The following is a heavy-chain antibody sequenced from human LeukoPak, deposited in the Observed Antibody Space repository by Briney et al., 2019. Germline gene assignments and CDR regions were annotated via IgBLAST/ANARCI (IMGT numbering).Heavy chain of an antibody. CDR2: ISSSSSTI. CDR1: GFTFSSYS. Sequence: GGSLRLSCAASGFTFSSYSMNLVRQAPGKGLEWVSYISSSSSTIYYADSVKGRFTISRDNAKNSLYLQMNSLRAEDTAVYYCAREAARVSFDYWGQGTLVTVSS. J-gene: IGHJ4*02. V-gene: IGHV3-48*01. CDR3: AREAARVSFDY. D-gene: IGHD6-6*01.